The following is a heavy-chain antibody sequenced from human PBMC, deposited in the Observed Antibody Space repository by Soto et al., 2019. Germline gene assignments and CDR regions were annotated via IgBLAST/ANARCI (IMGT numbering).Heavy chain of an antibody. V-gene: IGHV4-31*03. Sequence: SETLSLTCTVSGGSVSSGGYYWSWIRQHPGKGLEWIGYIYYSGSTYYNPSLKSRVTISVDTSKNQFSLKLSSVTAADTAVYYCARDLRGYEGIAAEKDWFDPWGQGTLVTVSS. D-gene: IGHD6-25*01. CDR2: IYYSGST. CDR3: ARDLRGYEGIAAEKDWFDP. CDR1: GGSVSSGGYY. J-gene: IGHJ5*02.